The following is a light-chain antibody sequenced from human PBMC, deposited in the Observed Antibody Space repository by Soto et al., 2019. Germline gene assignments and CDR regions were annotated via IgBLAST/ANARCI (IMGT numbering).Light chain of an antibody. CDR3: QQTFSPPYT. J-gene: IGKJ2*01. CDR1: QSISNS. CDR2: VAS. Sequence: DIQMTQSLSSLSASVGDTVTITCRASQSISNSLSWYQQKPGKAPKFLIYVASTLHRGAPSRFSGSGSGTDFTLTISSLQPEDVATYDCQQTFSPPYTFGQGTKLEIK. V-gene: IGKV1-39*01.